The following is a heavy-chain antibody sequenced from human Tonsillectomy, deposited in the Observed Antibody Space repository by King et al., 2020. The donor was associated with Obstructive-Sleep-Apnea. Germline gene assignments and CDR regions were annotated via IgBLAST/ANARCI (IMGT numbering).Heavy chain of an antibody. J-gene: IGHJ4*02. V-gene: IGHV3-30*02. CDR2: IRDDGSNK. Sequence: VQLVESGGGVVQPGGSLRLSCAASGFTFSSYGMHWVRQAPGKGLGWVAFIRDDGSNKYYADSVKGRFTISSDTSKNTLYLQMNSLRAEDTAVYYCAKATYRYFDYWGQGTLVTVSS. CDR3: AKATYRYFDY. CDR1: GFTFSSYG. D-gene: IGHD3-16*02.